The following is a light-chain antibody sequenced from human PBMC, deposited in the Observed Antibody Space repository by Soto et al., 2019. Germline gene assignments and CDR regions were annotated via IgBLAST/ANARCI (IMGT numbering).Light chain of an antibody. V-gene: IGKV3D-15*01. CDR1: QSVTSTY. Sequence: EIVLTQSPGTLSLSPGERVTLSCRASQSVTSTYLAWYQQKPGQAPRLLIYGASSRATGIPARFSGSGSGTEFTLTISSLQSEDFAVYYCQQYYNWPLTFGGGTKVDIK. J-gene: IGKJ4*01. CDR3: QQYYNWPLT. CDR2: GAS.